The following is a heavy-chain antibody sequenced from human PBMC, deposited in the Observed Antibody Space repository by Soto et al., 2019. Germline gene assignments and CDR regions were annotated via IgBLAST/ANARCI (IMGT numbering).Heavy chain of an antibody. Sequence: SGPTLVTPTQTLTLTCTFSGFSLSPSGVGVGWIRQPPGKALEWLGIIFWDDDKRYRPSLKTRLTITKDTSKNQLVLTMTNMGPVDTATYYCAHLPWKQLWPRAPVVNWGQGIPVTVSS. CDR3: AHLPWKQLWPRAPVVN. CDR1: GFSLSPSGVG. D-gene: IGHD5-18*01. CDR2: IFWDDDK. V-gene: IGHV2-5*02. J-gene: IGHJ4*02.